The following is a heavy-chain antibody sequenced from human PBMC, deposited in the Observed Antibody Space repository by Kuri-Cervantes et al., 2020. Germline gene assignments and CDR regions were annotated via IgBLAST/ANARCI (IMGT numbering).Heavy chain of an antibody. CDR2: ISYDGSNK. CDR3: ARDLPQAFMKWLRVSGPDAFDI. Sequence: GGSLRLSCAASGFTFSSYAMHWVRQAPGKGLEWVAVISYDGSNKYYADSVKGRFTISRDNSKNTLYLQMNSLRAEDTAVYYCARDLPQAFMKWLRVSGPDAFDIWGQGTMVTVSS. CDR1: GFTFSSYA. J-gene: IGHJ3*02. V-gene: IGHV3-30-3*01. D-gene: IGHD5-12*01.